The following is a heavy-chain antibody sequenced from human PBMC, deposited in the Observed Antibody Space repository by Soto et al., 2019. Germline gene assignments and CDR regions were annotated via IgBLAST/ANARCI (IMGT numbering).Heavy chain of an antibody. V-gene: IGHV1-58*01. Sequence: SVKVSCKASGFTFTSSAVQWVRQARGQRLEWIGWIVVGSGNTNYAQKFQERVTITRDMSTSTAYMELSSLRSEDTAVYYCAAVEIVGATDYFDYWGQGTLVTVSS. CDR2: IVVGSGNT. CDR1: GFTFTSSA. D-gene: IGHD1-26*01. CDR3: AAVEIVGATDYFDY. J-gene: IGHJ4*02.